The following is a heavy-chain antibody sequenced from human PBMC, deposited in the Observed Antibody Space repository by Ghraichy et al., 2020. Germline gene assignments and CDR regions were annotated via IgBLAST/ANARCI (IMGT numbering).Heavy chain of an antibody. CDR3: AKISGYDRTGDY. J-gene: IGHJ4*02. V-gene: IGHV3-23*01. Sequence: GGSLRLSCVASGFTFSSYAMSWVRQAPGKGLEWVSAISGSGGSTYYADSVKGRFTISRDNSKNTLYLQMNSLRAEDTAVYYCAKISGYDRTGDYWGQGTLVTVSS. CDR2: ISGSGGST. D-gene: IGHD5-12*01. CDR1: GFTFSSYA.